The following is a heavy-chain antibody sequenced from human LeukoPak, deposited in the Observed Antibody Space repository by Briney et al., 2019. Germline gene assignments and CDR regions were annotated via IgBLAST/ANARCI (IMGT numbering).Heavy chain of an antibody. Sequence: SETLSLTCTVSGGSISSYYWSWIRRPPGKGLEWIGYIYYSGSTNYNPSLKSRVTISVDTSKNQFSLKLSSMTAADTAVYYCARTMVRGVSDYYYGMDVWGQGTTVTVSS. CDR3: ARTMVRGVSDYYYGMDV. D-gene: IGHD3-10*01. J-gene: IGHJ6*02. CDR2: IYYSGST. V-gene: IGHV4-59*01. CDR1: GGSISSYY.